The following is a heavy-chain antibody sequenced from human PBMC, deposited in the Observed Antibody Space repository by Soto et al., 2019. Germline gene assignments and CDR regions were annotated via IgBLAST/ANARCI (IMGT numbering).Heavy chain of an antibody. CDR1: GYKFTTFW. D-gene: IGHD2-15*01. Sequence: GEALKISWKASGYKFTTFWLNWVRQTPGKGLEWLGRIDPTDSFTNYRPPFEGHVTIAVDRSISTAYLQWNSLQASDTAIYYCARPASGGRRDALDXWGQGTTVTVS. V-gene: IGHV5-10-1*01. CDR3: ARPASGGRRDALDX. J-gene: IGHJ3*01. CDR2: IDPTDSFT.